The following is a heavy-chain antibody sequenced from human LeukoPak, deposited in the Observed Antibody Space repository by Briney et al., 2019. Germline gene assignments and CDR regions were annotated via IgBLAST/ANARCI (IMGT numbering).Heavy chain of an antibody. CDR2: ISSSSSYI. V-gene: IGHV3-21*06. D-gene: IGHD2/OR15-2a*01. CDR3: TSFFETN. CDR1: GFTFSSYS. J-gene: IGHJ4*02. Sequence: GGSLRLSCAASGFTFSSYSMNWVRQAPGKGLEWVSSISSSSSYIYYADSVKGRFTISRDSAKNTVYLHMNSLRVEDTAVYYCTSFFETNWGQGTLVTVFS.